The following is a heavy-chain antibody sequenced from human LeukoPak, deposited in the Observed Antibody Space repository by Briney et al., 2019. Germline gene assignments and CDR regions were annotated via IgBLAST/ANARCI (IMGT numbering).Heavy chain of an antibody. CDR3: ARFLATTYFYYGMDV. J-gene: IGHJ6*02. CDR2: IIPIFGTA. Sequence: ASVTLSCKASGGTFSSHAISWVRQAPGHGLDWMGGIIPIFGTANYAQKFQGRVTIAADESTSTAYMELSRLRSEDTAVYYCARFLATTYFYYGMDVWGQGTTVTVAS. V-gene: IGHV1-69*13. CDR1: GGTFSSHA. D-gene: IGHD5-12*01.